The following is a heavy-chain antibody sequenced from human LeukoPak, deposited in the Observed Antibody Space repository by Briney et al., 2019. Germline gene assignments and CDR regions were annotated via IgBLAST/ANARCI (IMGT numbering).Heavy chain of an antibody. D-gene: IGHD6-19*01. CDR2: TIPIFGTA. CDR1: GGTFSSYA. V-gene: IGHV1-69*01. CDR3: ASAGYSSGINWWNWFDP. Sequence: SVKVSCKASGGTFSSYAISWVRQAPGQGLEWMGGTIPIFGTANYAQKFQGRVAITADESTSTAYMELSSLRSEDTAVYYCASAGYSSGINWWNWFDPWGQGTLVTVSS. J-gene: IGHJ5*02.